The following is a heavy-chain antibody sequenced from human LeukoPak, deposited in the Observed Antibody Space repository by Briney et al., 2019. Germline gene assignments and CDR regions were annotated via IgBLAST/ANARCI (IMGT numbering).Heavy chain of an antibody. J-gene: IGHJ5*02. CDR3: ARGYDILTGISNWFDP. CDR1: GGSFSGYC. CDR2: INRSGNT. Sequence: SETLSLTCAVYGGSFSGYCWSWIRQSPGKGLEWIGEINRSGNTNYNPSLKSRLTMSVDTSKNQFSLKLSSVTAADTAVYYCARGYDILTGISNWFDPWGQGTLVTVSS. V-gene: IGHV4-34*01. D-gene: IGHD3-9*01.